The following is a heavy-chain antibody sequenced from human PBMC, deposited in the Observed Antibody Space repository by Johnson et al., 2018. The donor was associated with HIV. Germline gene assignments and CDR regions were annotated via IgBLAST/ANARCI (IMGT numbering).Heavy chain of an antibody. D-gene: IGHD3-3*01. V-gene: IGHV3-53*02. J-gene: IGHJ3*02. Sequence: VQLVETGGGLIQPGGSLRLSCAASGFTVSSNYMSWVHQAPGKGLEWVSVIYSGGSTYYADSVKGRFTISRDNSKNTLYLQMNSLRAEDTAVYYCARGNYDFWSGRHRGAFDIWGQGTMVTVSS. CDR2: IYSGGST. CDR3: ARGNYDFWSGRHRGAFDI. CDR1: GFTVSSNY.